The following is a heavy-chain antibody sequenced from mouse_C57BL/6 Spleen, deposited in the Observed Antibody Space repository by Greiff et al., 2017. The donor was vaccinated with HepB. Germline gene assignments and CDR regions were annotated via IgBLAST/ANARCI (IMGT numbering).Heavy chain of an antibody. Sequence: VQLQQPGAELVRPGTSVKLSCKASGYTFTSYWMHWVKQRPRQGLEWIGVIDPSDSYTNYNQKFKGKATLTVDTSSSTAYMQLSSLTSEDSAVYYCALYDYDEGFAYWGQGTLVTVSA. CDR2: IDPSDSYT. J-gene: IGHJ3*01. D-gene: IGHD2-4*01. CDR3: ALYDYDEGFAY. CDR1: GYTFTSYW. V-gene: IGHV1-59*01.